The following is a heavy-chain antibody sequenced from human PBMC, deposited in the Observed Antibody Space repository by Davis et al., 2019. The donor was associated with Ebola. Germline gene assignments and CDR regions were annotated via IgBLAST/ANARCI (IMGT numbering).Heavy chain of an antibody. CDR1: GGSISSYY. V-gene: IGHV4-59*01. CDR3: ARFRGGSSNPTYHFDY. D-gene: IGHD6-13*01. CDR2: IYYSGNT. J-gene: IGHJ4*02. Sequence: PSETLSLTCTVSGGSISSYYWSWIRQPPGKGLEWIGYIYYSGNTNYNPSLKSRVTISVDTSKNQFSLKLSSVTAADTAVYYCARFRGGSSNPTYHFDYWGQGTLVSVSS.